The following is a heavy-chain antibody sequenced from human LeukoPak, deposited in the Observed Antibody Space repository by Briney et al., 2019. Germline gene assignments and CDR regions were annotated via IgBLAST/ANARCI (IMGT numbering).Heavy chain of an antibody. CDR1: GFTFSSYW. CDR3: ARATNYYGSGSYYPNYYYYYGMDV. CDR2: INSDGSST. J-gene: IGHJ6*02. Sequence: GGSLRLSCAASGFTFSSYWVHWVRQAPGKGLVWVSRINSDGSSTSYADSVKGRFTISRDNAKNTLYLQMNSLRAEDTAVYYCARATNYYGSGSYYPNYYYYYGMDVWGQGTTVTVSS. V-gene: IGHV3-74*01. D-gene: IGHD3-10*01.